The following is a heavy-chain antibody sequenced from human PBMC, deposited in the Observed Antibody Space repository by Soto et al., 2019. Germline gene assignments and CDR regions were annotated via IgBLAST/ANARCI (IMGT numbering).Heavy chain of an antibody. Sequence: EVQLVESGGGLVQPGGSLRLSCAGSGFTFSNYCMHWVRQAPGKGLDWVSRIDHDGPTDYADSVRGRFTISRDNAENTLYLQMNSLRPEDTAVYYCVRDRHGDYWGQGTLVTVSS. V-gene: IGHV3-74*01. CDR2: IDHDGPT. J-gene: IGHJ4*02. CDR3: VRDRHGDY. CDR1: GFTFSNYC.